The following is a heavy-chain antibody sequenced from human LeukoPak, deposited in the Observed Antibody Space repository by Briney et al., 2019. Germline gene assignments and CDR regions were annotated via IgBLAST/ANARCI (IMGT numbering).Heavy chain of an antibody. Sequence: SVKVSCKASGGTFSSYTISWVRQAPGQGLEWMGRIIPILGIANYTQKFQGRVTITADKSTSTAYMELSSLRSEDTAVYYCARDQHWGLYDSKTFDYWGQGTLVTVSS. D-gene: IGHD3-22*01. J-gene: IGHJ4*02. CDR2: IIPILGIA. CDR3: ARDQHWGLYDSKTFDY. CDR1: GGTFSSYT. V-gene: IGHV1-69*04.